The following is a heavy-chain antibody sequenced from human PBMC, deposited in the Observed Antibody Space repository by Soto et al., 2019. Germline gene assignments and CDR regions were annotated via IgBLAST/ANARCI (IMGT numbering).Heavy chain of an antibody. CDR2: IIPIFGTA. CDR1: GGTFGSYA. J-gene: IGHJ4*02. V-gene: IGHV1-69*01. Sequence: QVQLVQAGAEVKKPGSSVKVSCKASGGTFGSYAISWVRQAPGQGLEWMGGIIPIFGTANYAQKFQGRVTIIADESTSTACMELSSLRAEETAGYYCRYSSGWHSKNFDYWGQGALVTVSS. D-gene: IGHD6-19*01. CDR3: RYSSGWHSKNFDY.